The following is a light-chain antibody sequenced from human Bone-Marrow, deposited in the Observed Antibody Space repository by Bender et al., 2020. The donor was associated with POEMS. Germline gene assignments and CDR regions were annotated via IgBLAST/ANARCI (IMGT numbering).Light chain of an antibody. J-gene: IGLJ3*02. CDR2: EVS. CDR1: SSDVGAYNY. CDR3: SSYTDSSTLVV. V-gene: IGLV2-8*01. Sequence: QSALTQPPSASGSPGQSVTISCTGTSSDVGAYNYVSWYQQYPGKAPNLIIYEVSKRPAGVPDRFSGSKSGNTASLTVSGLQTEDDADYYCSSYTDSSTLVVFGGGTKLTVL.